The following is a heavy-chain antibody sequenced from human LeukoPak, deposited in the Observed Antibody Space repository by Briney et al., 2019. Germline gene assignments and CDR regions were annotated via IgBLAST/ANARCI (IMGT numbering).Heavy chain of an antibody. CDR3: ARDTDGFLRADY. CDR2: IYYTGNT. Sequence: SQTLSLTCTVSGGSIGSSDYYWSWIRQPPGKGLEWIGYIYYTGNTYYNPSLKSRVTISVDTSKNQFSLKLSSVTAADTAVYYCARDTDGFLRADYWGQGTLVTVSS. D-gene: IGHD2-8*02. V-gene: IGHV4-30-4*01. CDR1: GGSIGSSDYY. J-gene: IGHJ4*02.